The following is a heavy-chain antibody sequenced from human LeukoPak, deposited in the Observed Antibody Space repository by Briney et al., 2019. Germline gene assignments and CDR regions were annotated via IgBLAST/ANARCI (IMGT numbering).Heavy chain of an antibody. J-gene: IGHJ3*02. D-gene: IGHD1-14*01. CDR3: AKPMWRGRDAFDI. CDR1: GYTFTSYD. CDR2: MNPNRGNT. V-gene: IGHV1-8*01. Sequence: WASVKVSCKAPGYTFTSYDINWVRQATGQGLEWMGCMNPNRGNTGYAQKFQGRVTMTRNTSISTAYMELSSLRSEDTAVYYCAKPMWRGRDAFDIWGQGTMVTVSS.